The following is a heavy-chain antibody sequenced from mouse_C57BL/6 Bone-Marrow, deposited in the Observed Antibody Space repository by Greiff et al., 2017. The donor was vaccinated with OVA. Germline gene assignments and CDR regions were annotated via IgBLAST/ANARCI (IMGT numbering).Heavy chain of an antibody. CDR1: GYTFTSYG. CDR2: IYPRSGNT. Sequence: VQGVESGAELARPGASVKLSCKASGYTFTSYGISWVKQRTGQGLEWIGEIYPRSGNTYYNEKFKGKATLTADKSSSTAYMELRSLTSEDSAVYFCASRGNYGSSFAYWGQGTLVTVSA. CDR3: ASRGNYGSSFAY. J-gene: IGHJ3*01. V-gene: IGHV1-81*01. D-gene: IGHD1-1*01.